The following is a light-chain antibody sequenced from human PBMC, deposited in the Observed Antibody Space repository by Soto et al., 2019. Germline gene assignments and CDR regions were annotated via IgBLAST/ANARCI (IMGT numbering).Light chain of an antibody. Sequence: EIVLTQSPATLSLSPGERATLSCRASQSVSSSLAWYQQKFGQAPRLLIYGASNRASGVPARFSGSGSGTDFTLTISSLEPEDFAIYYCQQRSHWPPKLTFGGGTKVEIK. CDR2: GAS. CDR3: QQRSHWPPKLT. J-gene: IGKJ4*01. CDR1: QSVSSS. V-gene: IGKV3-11*01.